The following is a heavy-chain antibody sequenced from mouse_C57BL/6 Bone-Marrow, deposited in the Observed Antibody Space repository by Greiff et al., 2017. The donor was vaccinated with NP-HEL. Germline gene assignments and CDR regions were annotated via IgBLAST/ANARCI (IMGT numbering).Heavy chain of an antibody. Sequence: QVHVKQSGAELVRPGTSVKMSCKASGYTFTDYWIGWAKQRPGHGLEWIGDIYPGGGYTNYNEKFKGKATLTADKSSSTAYMQFSSLTSEDSAIYYCAREWLPWGYCDVWGTGTTVTVSS. V-gene: IGHV1-63*01. CDR2: IYPGGGYT. CDR3: AREWLPWGYCDV. J-gene: IGHJ1*03. CDR1: GYTFTDYW. D-gene: IGHD2-2*01.